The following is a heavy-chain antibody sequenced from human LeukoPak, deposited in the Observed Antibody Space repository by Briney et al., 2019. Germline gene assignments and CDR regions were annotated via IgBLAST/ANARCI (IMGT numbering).Heavy chain of an antibody. CDR3: ARVLTARWLVRGNMEV. V-gene: IGHV1-18*01. J-gene: IGHJ6*04. CDR2: ISAYNGNT. CDR1: GYTFTSYG. D-gene: IGHD6-19*01. Sequence: ASVKVSCKASGYTFTSYGISWVRQAPGQGLEWMGWISAYNGNTNYAQKLQGRVTMTTDTSTSTAYMELRSLRSDDTAVYYCARVLTARWLVRGNMEVWGKGPRVTVSS.